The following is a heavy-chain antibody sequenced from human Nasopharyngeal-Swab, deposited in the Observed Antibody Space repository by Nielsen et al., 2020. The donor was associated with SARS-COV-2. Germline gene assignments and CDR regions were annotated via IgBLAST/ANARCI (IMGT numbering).Heavy chain of an antibody. D-gene: IGHD5-18*01. V-gene: IGHV5-51*01. J-gene: IGHJ4*02. CDR1: GYSFTSYW. CDR2: IYPGDSDT. CDR3: ARQPEDTAMGTGLIDY. Sequence: GASLKISCKGSGYSFTSYWIGWVRPMPRKGLEWMGIIYPGDSDTRYSPSFQGQVTISADKSISTAYLLWSSLKASDTAMYYCARQPEDTAMGTGLIDYWGQGTLVTVSS.